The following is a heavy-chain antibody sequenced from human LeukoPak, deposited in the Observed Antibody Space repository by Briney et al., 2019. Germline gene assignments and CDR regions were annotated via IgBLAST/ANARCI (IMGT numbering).Heavy chain of an antibody. V-gene: IGHV3-33*01. J-gene: IGHJ6*03. CDR3: ARPPVPRPYYYMDV. CDR1: GFTFSSYG. Sequence: GGSLRLSCAASGFTFSSYGMHWVRQAPGKGLEWVAVIWYDGSNKYYADSVKGRFTISRDNFKNTLYLQMNSLRAEDTAVYYCARPPVPRPYYYMDVWGKGTTVTVSS. CDR2: IWYDGSNK.